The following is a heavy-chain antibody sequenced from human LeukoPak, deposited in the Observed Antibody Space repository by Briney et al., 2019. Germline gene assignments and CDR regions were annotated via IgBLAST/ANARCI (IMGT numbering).Heavy chain of an antibody. CDR2: MNPNSGNT. V-gene: IGHV1-8*01. D-gene: IGHD3-22*01. CDR1: GYTFTSYD. J-gene: IGHJ5*02. Sequence: ASVKVSCKASGYTFTSYDINWVRQATGQGLEWMGWMNPNSGNTGYAQKFQGGVTMTRNTSISTAYMELSSLRSEDTAVYYCARAAREKITMIIGTRPHNWFDPWGQGTLVTISS. CDR3: ARAAREKITMIIGTRPHNWFDP.